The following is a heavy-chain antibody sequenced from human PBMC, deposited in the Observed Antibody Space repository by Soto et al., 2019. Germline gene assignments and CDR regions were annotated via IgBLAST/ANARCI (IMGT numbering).Heavy chain of an antibody. CDR3: ASGWNYYYYYMDV. CDR1: GFTFSSYW. D-gene: IGHD3-3*01. V-gene: IGHV3-74*01. J-gene: IGHJ6*03. Sequence: GSLRLSCAASGFTFSSYWMHWVRQAPGKGLVWVSRINSDGSSTSYADSVKGRFTISRDNAKNTLYLQMNSLRAEDTAVYYCASGWNYYYYYMDVWGKGTTVTVSS. CDR2: INSDGSST.